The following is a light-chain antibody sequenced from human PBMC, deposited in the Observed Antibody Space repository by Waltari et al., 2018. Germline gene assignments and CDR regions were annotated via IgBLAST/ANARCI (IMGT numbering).Light chain of an antibody. CDR3: QHYVRLPVT. CDR1: QTIRGS. Sequence: EIVLTQSPGTLSLSPGERATLSCRASQTIRGSLAWYQQKPGQAPRLLIYGASSRAAGIPDRFSGSGPGTDFSLTISILEPEDFAVYYCQHYVRLPVTFGRGTKVEIK. V-gene: IGKV3-20*01. CDR2: GAS. J-gene: IGKJ1*01.